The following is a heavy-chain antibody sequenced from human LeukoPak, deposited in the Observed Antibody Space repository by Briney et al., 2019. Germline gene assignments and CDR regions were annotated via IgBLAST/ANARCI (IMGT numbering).Heavy chain of an antibody. J-gene: IGHJ4*02. CDR1: RFTFSAYD. V-gene: IGHV3-23*01. CDR2: ISGSGGTT. CDR3: AKDPLFRGVIAN. Sequence: PGGSLRLSCAPSRFTFSAYDMNWVRQAPGKGVECGSGISGSGGTTYYADSVKGRFTISRDNSKNTVYLQMNSLRAGDTALYYCAKDPLFRGVIANWGQGTLVPVPS. D-gene: IGHD3-10*01.